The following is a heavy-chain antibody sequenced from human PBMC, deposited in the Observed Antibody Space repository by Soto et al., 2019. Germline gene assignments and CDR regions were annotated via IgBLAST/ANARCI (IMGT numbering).Heavy chain of an antibody. Sequence: QVQLVQSGAEVKKPGASVRVSCKSSGYTFSDYNVHWVRQPPGQGLEWLGWIFPQSGATKYTQRLQGRVTMTRDTSISAVYMELSGLRSDDTAAYYCARESSTWNQSCSRTTCALDQWGQGTLVIVSS. D-gene: IGHD2-2*01. CDR3: ARESSTWNQSCSRTTCALDQ. CDR1: GYTFSDYN. V-gene: IGHV1-2*02. J-gene: IGHJ4*02. CDR2: IFPQSGAT.